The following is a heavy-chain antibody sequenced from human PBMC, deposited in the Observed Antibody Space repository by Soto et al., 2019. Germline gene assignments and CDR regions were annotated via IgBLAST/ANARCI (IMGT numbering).Heavy chain of an antibody. V-gene: IGHV3-74*02. CDR1: GFTFSNYW. Sequence: EVQLVESGGGLVQPGGSLRLSCAASGFTFSNYWMYWVRQAPGKGLEWVSRINSDGSASSYADSVKGRLTISRDNVKNPLYLQMDSLRAEDTAVYYCARGDCVGGSCYSLAGSFYYYMDAWGKGTTVTVFS. J-gene: IGHJ6*03. CDR3: ARGDCVGGSCYSLAGSFYYYMDA. CDR2: INSDGSAS. D-gene: IGHD2-15*01.